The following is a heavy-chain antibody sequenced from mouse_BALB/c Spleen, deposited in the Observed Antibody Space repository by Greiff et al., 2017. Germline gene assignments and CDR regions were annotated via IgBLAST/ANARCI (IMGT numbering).Heavy chain of an antibody. V-gene: IGHV1-31*01. CDR1: GYSFTGYY. CDR2: INPYNGAT. CDR3: ARSGDGYPHAMDY. J-gene: IGHJ4*01. D-gene: IGHD2-3*01. Sequence: EVQLQQSGPELVKPGASVKISCKASGYSFTGYYMHWVKQSHVKSLEWIGRINPYNGATSYNQNFKDKASLTVDKSSSTAYMELHSLTSEDSAVYYCARSGDGYPHAMDYWGQGTSVTVSS.